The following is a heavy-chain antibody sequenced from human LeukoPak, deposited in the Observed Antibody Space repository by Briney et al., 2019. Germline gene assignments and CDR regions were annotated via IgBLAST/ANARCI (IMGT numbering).Heavy chain of an antibody. J-gene: IGHJ4*02. CDR2: IRSKANNYAT. D-gene: IGHD3-3*01. V-gene: IGHV3-73*01. Sequence: GGSLRLSCAASGFTFSGSAMHWVRQTSGKGLEWVGRIRSKANNYATAYAASVKGRFTVSRDDSKNTAYLQMNSLKTEDTAVYYCTRFYDFGLDYWGQGTLVTVSS. CDR1: GFTFSGSA. CDR3: TRFYDFGLDY.